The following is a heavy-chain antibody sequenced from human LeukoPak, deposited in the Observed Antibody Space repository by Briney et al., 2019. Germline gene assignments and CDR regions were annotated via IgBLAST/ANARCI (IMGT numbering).Heavy chain of an antibody. CDR1: GGSFSGYY. CDR2: INHSGST. J-gene: IGHJ6*03. D-gene: IGHD6-19*01. Sequence: PSETLSLTCAVYGGSFSGYYWSWIRQPPGKGLEWIGEINHSGSTNYNPSLKSRVTISVDTSKNQFSLKLSSVTAADTAVYYCARGLRLASPYYYYYMDVWGKGTTVTVSS. V-gene: IGHV4-34*01. CDR3: ARGLRLASPYYYYYMDV.